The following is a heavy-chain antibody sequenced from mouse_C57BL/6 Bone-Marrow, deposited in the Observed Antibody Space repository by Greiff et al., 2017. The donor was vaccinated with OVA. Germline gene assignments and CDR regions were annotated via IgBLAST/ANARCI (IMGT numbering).Heavy chain of an antibody. D-gene: IGHD1-1*01. CDR1: GYTFTDYY. J-gene: IGHJ1*03. CDR2: INPYNGGT. CDR3: EGGSSYPYWYFDV. Sequence: EVQLQQSGPVLVKPGASVKMSCKASGYTFTDYYMNWVKQSHGKSLEWIGVINPYNGGTSYNQKFKGKATLTVDKSSSTAYMELNSLTSEDSAVYYCEGGSSYPYWYFDVWGTGTTVTVSS. V-gene: IGHV1-19*01.